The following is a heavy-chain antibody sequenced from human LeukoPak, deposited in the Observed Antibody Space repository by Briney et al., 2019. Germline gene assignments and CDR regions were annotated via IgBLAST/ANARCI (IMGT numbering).Heavy chain of an antibody. Sequence: GGSLRLSCAASGFTFSNYAMSWVRQAPGRGLEWVSAISGSSGLTYYADSVKGRFTISRDNAKNSLYLQMNSLRAEDTAVYYCARAIWSGSNYYYYGMDVWGQGTTVTVSS. CDR1: GFTFSNYA. J-gene: IGHJ6*02. V-gene: IGHV3-23*01. CDR3: ARAIWSGSNYYYYGMDV. D-gene: IGHD3-3*01. CDR2: ISGSSGLT.